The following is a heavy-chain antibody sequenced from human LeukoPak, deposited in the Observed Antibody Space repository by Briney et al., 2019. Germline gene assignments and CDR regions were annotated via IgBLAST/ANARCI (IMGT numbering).Heavy chain of an antibody. CDR1: GFTFSSYS. D-gene: IGHD3-22*01. V-gene: IGHV3-48*01. CDR2: ISSSSSII. Sequence: PGGSLRLSCAASGFTFSSYSMNWVRQAPGKGLEWVSYISSSSSIIYYADSVKGRFTISRDNAKNSLYLQMNSLRAEDTAVYYCARVLYYYDSSGYLAPWGQGTLVTVSS. J-gene: IGHJ5*02. CDR3: ARVLYYYDSSGYLAP.